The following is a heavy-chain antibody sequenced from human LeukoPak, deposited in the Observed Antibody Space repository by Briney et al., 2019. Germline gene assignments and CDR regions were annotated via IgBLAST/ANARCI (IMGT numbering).Heavy chain of an antibody. CDR3: ARGGLNYYDSSGYYYVGAFDI. V-gene: IGHV4-59*01. J-gene: IGHJ3*02. D-gene: IGHD3-22*01. CDR1: GGSISSYY. Sequence: SETLSLTCTVSGGSISSYYWSWIRQPPGKGLEWIGYIYYSGSTNYNSSLKSRVTISVDTSKNQFSLKLSSVTAADTAVYYCARGGLNYYDSSGYYYVGAFDIWGQGTMVTVSS. CDR2: IYYSGST.